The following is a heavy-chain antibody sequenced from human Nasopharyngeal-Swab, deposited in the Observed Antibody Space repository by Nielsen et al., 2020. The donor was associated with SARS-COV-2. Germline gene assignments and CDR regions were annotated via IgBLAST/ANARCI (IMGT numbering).Heavy chain of an antibody. CDR2: IYYSGST. CDR3: ASPSGYSSSWYRADWFDP. Sequence: WIPQPPGKGLEWIGSIYYSGSTYYNPSLKSRVTISVDTSKNQFSLKLSSVTAADTAVYYCASPSGYSSSWYRADWFDPWGQGTLVTVSS. V-gene: IGHV4-39*01. D-gene: IGHD6-13*01. J-gene: IGHJ5*02.